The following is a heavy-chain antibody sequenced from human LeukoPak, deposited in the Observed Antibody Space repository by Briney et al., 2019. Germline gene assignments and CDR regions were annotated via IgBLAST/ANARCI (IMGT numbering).Heavy chain of an antibody. CDR1: GIAFSISD. Sequence: PGGSLRLSCAASGIAFSISDMTWVRQAPGKGLFWVSGISAGGGSTYYADSVKGRFSISRDNSRNTLYLQMNSLRAEDTAVYYCAKDAAGPEYWGQGTLVTVSS. CDR2: ISAGGGST. CDR3: AKDAAGPEY. D-gene: IGHD6-13*01. V-gene: IGHV3-23*01. J-gene: IGHJ4*02.